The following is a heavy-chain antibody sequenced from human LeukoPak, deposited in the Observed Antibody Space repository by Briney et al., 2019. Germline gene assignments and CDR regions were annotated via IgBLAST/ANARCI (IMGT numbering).Heavy chain of an antibody. D-gene: IGHD3-22*01. CDR3: ARDRNYYDSSGYRPYYYYYYMDV. Sequence: ASVKVSCKASGGTFSSYAISWVRQAPGQGLEWMGGIIPIFGTANYAQKFQGRVTITTDESTSTAYMELSSLRSEDTAMYYCARDRNYYDSSGYRPYYYYYYMDVWGKGTTVTVSS. CDR2: IIPIFGTA. J-gene: IGHJ6*03. CDR1: GGTFSSYA. V-gene: IGHV1-69*05.